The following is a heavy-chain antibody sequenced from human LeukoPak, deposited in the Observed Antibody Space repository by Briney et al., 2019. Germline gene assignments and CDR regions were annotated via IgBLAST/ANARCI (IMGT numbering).Heavy chain of an antibody. V-gene: IGHV3-11*01. CDR3: ARGSRPPIAVAGTGWFDP. Sequence: PGGSLRLSCAASGFTFSDYYMSWIRQAPGKGLEWVSYISSSGSTIYYADSVKGRFTISRDNAKTSLYLQMNSLRAEDTAVYYCARGSRPPIAVAGTGWFDPWGQGTLVTVSS. J-gene: IGHJ5*02. CDR2: ISSSGSTI. D-gene: IGHD6-19*01. CDR1: GFTFSDYY.